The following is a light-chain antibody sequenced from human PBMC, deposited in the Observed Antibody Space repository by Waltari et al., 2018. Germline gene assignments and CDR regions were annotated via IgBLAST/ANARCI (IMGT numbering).Light chain of an antibody. CDR1: YSNVGSYDL. CDR2: EVL. Sequence: QSALTQPASVSGSLGQSISISCSGTYSNVGSYDLVSWYHQSPGEAPKLLLYEVLKRPSGISNRCSGSNSGNAASLTISALQPEDEGTYYCCSYASSSPRLIFGGGTELSVL. V-gene: IGLV2-23*02. J-gene: IGLJ2*01. CDR3: CSYASSSPRLI.